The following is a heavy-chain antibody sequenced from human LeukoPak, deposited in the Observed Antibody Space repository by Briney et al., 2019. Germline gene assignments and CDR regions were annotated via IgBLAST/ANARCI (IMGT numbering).Heavy chain of an antibody. Sequence: GGSLRLSCVVSGFTFNNYWMSWVRQAPGKGLEWVSSISYTGTYIYYADSVKGRFTISRDNAQTSLYLQMNSLRAEDTAIYYCVRDRGTYQPIDYWGQGTLVTVSS. D-gene: IGHD1-26*01. CDR2: ISYTGTYI. CDR1: GFTFNNYW. J-gene: IGHJ4*02. V-gene: IGHV3-21*04. CDR3: VRDRGTYQPIDY.